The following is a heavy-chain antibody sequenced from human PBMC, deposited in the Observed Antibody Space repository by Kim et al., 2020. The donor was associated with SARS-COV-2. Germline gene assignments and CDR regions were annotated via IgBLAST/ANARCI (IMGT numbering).Heavy chain of an antibody. CDR3: ARGSQWRRLLPDY. CDR1: GGSISSCY. Sequence: SETLSLTCTVSGGSISSCYWSWGRPPPGPGLALLWSICFRFRPNSTPSLTTRVTISVDTSKTQFSLKLRSVTAADTAVYYCARGSQWRRLLPDYWGQGTLVTVSS. CDR2: ICFRFRP. J-gene: IGHJ4*02. V-gene: IGHV4-59*13. D-gene: IGHD5-18*01.